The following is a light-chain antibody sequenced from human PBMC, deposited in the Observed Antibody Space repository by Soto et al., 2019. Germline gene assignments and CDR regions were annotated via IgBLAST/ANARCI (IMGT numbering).Light chain of an antibody. CDR2: DVT. CDR1: SSDVGDFNY. J-gene: IGLJ2*01. V-gene: IGLV2-14*03. CDR3: SSYSSSSTHVV. Sequence: QSALTQPASVSGSPGRSVTISCTGSSSDVGDFNYVSWYQHLPGRAPTLIIYDVTNRPSGISSRFSASKSGRTASLTISGLKAEDEADYYCSSYSSSSTHVVFGGGTKLTVL.